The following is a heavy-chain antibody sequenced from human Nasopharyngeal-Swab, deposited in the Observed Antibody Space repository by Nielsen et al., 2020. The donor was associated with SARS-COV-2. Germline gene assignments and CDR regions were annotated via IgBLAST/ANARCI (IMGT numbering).Heavy chain of an antibody. D-gene: IGHD3-22*01. V-gene: IGHV4-34*09. CDR3: ARDCKDSRGHYFVY. Sequence: WIRQPPGKGLEWIGEINHSGSTNYNPSLKSRVTISVDTSKNQLSLKLSSVTAADTAVYYCARDCKDSRGHYFVYWGQGTLVTVSS. J-gene: IGHJ4*02. CDR2: INHSGST.